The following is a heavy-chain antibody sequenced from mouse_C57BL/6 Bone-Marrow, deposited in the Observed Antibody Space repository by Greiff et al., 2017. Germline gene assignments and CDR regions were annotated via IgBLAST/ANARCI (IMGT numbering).Heavy chain of an antibody. J-gene: IGHJ1*03. CDR2: ISDGGSYT. D-gene: IGHD1-1*01. CDR1: GFTFSSYA. Sequence: EVMLVESGGGLVKPGGSLKLSCAASGFTFSSYAMSWVRQTPEKRLEWVATISDGGSYTYYPDNVKGRFTISGDNAKNNLYLQMSPLKSEDTAMYYCARGVYYGSSYGGDFDVWGTGTTVTVSS. V-gene: IGHV5-4*03. CDR3: ARGVYYGSSYGGDFDV.